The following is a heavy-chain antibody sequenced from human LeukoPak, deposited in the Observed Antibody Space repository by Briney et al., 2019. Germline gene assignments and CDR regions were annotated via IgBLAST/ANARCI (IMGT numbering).Heavy chain of an antibody. V-gene: IGHV3-53*01. D-gene: IGHD1-1*01. CDR3: AKVSGATLNYGMDV. J-gene: IGHJ6*02. CDR2: IYSGGST. CDR1: GFTVSSNY. Sequence: GGSLRLSCAASGFTVSSNYMSWVRQAPGKGLEWVSVIYSGGSTYYADSVKGRFTISRDNSKNTLYLQMNSLRAEDTAVYYCAKVSGATLNYGMDVWGQGTTVTVSS.